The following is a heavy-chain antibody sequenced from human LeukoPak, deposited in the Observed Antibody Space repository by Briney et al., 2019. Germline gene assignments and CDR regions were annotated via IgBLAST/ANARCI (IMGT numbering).Heavy chain of an antibody. CDR1: GGSISSSNYY. V-gene: IGHV4-39*01. CDR3: ARSDYLSFDP. D-gene: IGHD2/OR15-2a*01. J-gene: IGHJ5*02. Sequence: SETLSLTCTVSGGSISSSNYYWGWIRQPPGKGLEWIGSIYYSGSTYYNPSLKSRVTISVDTSKNQFSLKLSSVTAADTAVYYCARSDYLSFDPWGQGTLVAVSS. CDR2: IYYSGST.